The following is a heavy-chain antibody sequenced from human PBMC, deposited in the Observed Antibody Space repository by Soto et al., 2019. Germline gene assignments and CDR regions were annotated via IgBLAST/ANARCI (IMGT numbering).Heavy chain of an antibody. CDR3: ALSLMNTAMVTFYYFDY. CDR2: INAANGNT. J-gene: IGHJ4*02. Sequence: ASVKVSCKASGYTFTTYAMHWVRQAPRQRLEWMGWINAANGNTKYSQKFQGRVTITRDTSASTAYMELSSLRSEDTAVYYCALSLMNTAMVTFYYFDYWGQGTLVTV. D-gene: IGHD5-18*01. CDR1: GYTFTTYA. V-gene: IGHV1-3*01.